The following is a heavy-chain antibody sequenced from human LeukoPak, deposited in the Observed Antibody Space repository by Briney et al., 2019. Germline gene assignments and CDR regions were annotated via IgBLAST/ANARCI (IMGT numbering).Heavy chain of an antibody. J-gene: IGHJ5*02. CDR1: GYTFTSYG. D-gene: IGHD1-26*01. V-gene: IGHV1-18*01. CDR2: ISAYNGNT. Sequence: ASVKVSCKASGYTFTSYGISWVRQAPGQGLEWMGWISAYNGNTNYAQKLQGRVTMTTDTSTSTAYMELRSLRSDDTAVYYCASFRLLGGSYWGWFDPWGQGTLVIVSS. CDR3: ASFRLLGGSYWGWFDP.